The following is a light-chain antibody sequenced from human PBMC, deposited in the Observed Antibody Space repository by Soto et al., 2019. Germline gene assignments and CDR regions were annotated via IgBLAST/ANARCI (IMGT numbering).Light chain of an antibody. J-gene: IGKJ1*01. CDR1: QSISSW. Sequence: DIQMTQSPSTLSASVGDRVTITCRASQSISSWLAWYQKKPGKAPKLLIYDASSMESRVPSRFNGSGSGTEFTLTISSLQPDDFATYYCQQYNSYSPRTFGQGTKVDIK. CDR2: DAS. V-gene: IGKV1-5*01. CDR3: QQYNSYSPRT.